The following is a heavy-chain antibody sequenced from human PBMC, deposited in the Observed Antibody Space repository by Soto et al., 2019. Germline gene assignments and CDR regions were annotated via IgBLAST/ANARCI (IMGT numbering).Heavy chain of an antibody. D-gene: IGHD1-7*01. V-gene: IGHV4-31*03. CDR3: ARDQPYNWNSSGMDV. CDR2: IYYSGST. J-gene: IGHJ6*02. Sequence: PSETLSLTCTVSGGSISSGGYYWSWIRQHPGKGLEWIGYIYYSGSTYYNPSLKSRVTISVDTSKNQFSLKLSSVTAADTAVYYCARDQPYNWNSSGMDVWGQGTTVTVSS. CDR1: GGSISSGGYY.